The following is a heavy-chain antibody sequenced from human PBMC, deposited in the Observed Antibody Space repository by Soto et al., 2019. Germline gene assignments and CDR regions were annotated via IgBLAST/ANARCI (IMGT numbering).Heavy chain of an antibody. CDR1: GFTFSSYW. Sequence: EVQLVDSGGGLVQPGGSLRLSCAASGFTFSSYWIHWVGQAPGEGLVWVSRIKGDGITTNYADSVKGRFTISRDYAKNTVFLPMNSLRAEDTAVYYCARGAFGAYYLDYWGQGTLVTVSS. V-gene: IGHV3-74*01. D-gene: IGHD3-3*01. J-gene: IGHJ4*02. CDR3: ARGAFGAYYLDY. CDR2: IKGDGITT.